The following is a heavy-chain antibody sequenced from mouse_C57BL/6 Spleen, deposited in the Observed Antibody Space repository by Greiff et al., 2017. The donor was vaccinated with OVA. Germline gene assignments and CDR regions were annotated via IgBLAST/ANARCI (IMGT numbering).Heavy chain of an antibody. J-gene: IGHJ2*01. D-gene: IGHD1-1*01. CDR2: IDPSDSYT. Sequence: QVQLKQPGAELVMPGASVKLSCKASGYTFTSYWMHWVKQRPGQGLEWIGEIDPSDSYTNYNQKFKGKSTLTVDKSYSTAYMQLSSLTSEDSPFYYCARSITTVVAPFDYGGQGTTLTVSS. V-gene: IGHV1-69*01. CDR3: ARSITTVVAPFDY. CDR1: GYTFTSYW.